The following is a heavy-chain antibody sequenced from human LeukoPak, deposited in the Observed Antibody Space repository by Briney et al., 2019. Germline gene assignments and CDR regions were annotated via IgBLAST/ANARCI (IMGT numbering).Heavy chain of an antibody. J-gene: IGHJ2*01. Sequence: SETLSLTCTVSGGSISTYYWSWIRQPPGKGLEWIGNIYYRGSTNYNPSLKSRVTILVDTSKNQFSLKLSSVTAADTAVYYCARGGYTTGGYWYLDLWGRGTLVTVSS. CDR3: ARGGYTTGGYWYLDL. V-gene: IGHV4-59*01. CDR2: IYYRGST. D-gene: IGHD4-17*01. CDR1: GGSISTYY.